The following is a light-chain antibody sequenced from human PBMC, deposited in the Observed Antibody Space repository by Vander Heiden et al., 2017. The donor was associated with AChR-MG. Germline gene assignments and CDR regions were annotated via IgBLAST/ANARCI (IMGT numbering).Light chain of an antibody. J-gene: IGLJ2*01. CDR1: SSDVGGYND. Sequence: QSALTHPASVTGSPGQSITMSCTGTSSDVGGYNDDSWYQQHPGKAPKLMIYEVSKRPAGVSNRFSGSKSGNTASLTISGLQAEDEADYYCSSYTSSSTLVFGGGTKLTVL. CDR3: SSYTSSSTLV. V-gene: IGLV2-14*01. CDR2: EVS.